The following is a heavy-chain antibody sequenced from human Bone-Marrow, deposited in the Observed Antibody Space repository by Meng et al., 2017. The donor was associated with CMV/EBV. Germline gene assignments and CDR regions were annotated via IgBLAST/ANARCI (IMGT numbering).Heavy chain of an antibody. CDR2: VKSTTDGGTT. CDR3: TTEVSSGFDY. CDR1: GFTFSNVW. V-gene: IGHV3-15*01. Sequence: SCEASGFTFSNVWLSWVRQAPGKGLEWVGRVKSTTDGGTTDYAAPVKGRFTISRDDSKNTLYLQMNSLKTEDTAVYYCTTEVSSGFDYWGRGTLVTVSS. J-gene: IGHJ4*02. D-gene: IGHD3-22*01.